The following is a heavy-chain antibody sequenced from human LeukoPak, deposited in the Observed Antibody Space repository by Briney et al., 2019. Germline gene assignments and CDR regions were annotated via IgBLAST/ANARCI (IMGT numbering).Heavy chain of an antibody. Sequence: PGGSLRLSCAASGFTFSSYWMHWVRQAPGKGLVWVSRINSDGSSTSCADSVTGRFTISRGNAKNTLDLQMNSLRAEDTAVYYCARGPRVTNNWFDPWGQGTLVTVSS. V-gene: IGHV3-74*01. D-gene: IGHD4-11*01. J-gene: IGHJ5*02. CDR2: INSDGSST. CDR3: ARGPRVTNNWFDP. CDR1: GFTFSSYW.